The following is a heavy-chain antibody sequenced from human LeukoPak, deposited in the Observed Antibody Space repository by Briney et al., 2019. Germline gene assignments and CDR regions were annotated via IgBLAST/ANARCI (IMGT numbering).Heavy chain of an antibody. CDR1: GGSISSYY. CDR2: IYYSGST. J-gene: IGHJ5*02. CDR3: ARSGLGYCSGGSCYPNWFDP. V-gene: IGHV4-59*01. Sequence: SETLSLTCTVSGGSISSYYWSWIRQPPGKGLEWIGYIYYSGSTNYNPSLKSRVTISVDTSKNQFSLKLSSVTAADTAVYYCARSGLGYCSGGSCYPNWFDPWGQGTPVTVSS. D-gene: IGHD2-15*01.